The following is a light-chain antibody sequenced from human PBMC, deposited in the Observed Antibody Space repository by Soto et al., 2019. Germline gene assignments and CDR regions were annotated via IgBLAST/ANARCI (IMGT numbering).Light chain of an antibody. CDR1: QNISKY. J-gene: IGKJ2*01. V-gene: IGKV1-33*01. Sequence: DIQMPQSPSSLTASVGDRVTITCKTSQNISKYLIWYQQSPGKAPNLLISDASNLEAGVPSRCSGRGSGTHFTLTISSLQPEDIGRYYCHQYDDLPYTFGQGTSLQIK. CDR2: DAS. CDR3: HQYDDLPYT.